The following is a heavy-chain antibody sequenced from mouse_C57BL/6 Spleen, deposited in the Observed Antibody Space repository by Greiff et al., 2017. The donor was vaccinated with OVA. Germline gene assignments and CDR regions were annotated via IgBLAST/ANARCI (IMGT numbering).Heavy chain of an antibody. CDR1: GYSFTGYY. Sequence: VQLQQSGPELVKPGASVKISCKASGYSFTGYYMNWVKQSPEKSLEWIGEINPSTGGTTYNQKFKAKATLTVDKSSSTAYMQLKSLTSEDSAVYYCARTDYGNYEGYAMDYWGQGTSVTVSS. V-gene: IGHV1-42*01. CDR2: INPSTGGT. J-gene: IGHJ4*01. D-gene: IGHD2-1*01. CDR3: ARTDYGNYEGYAMDY.